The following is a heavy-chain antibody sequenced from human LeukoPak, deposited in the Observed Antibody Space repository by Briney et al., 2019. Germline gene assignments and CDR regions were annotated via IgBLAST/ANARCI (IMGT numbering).Heavy chain of an antibody. J-gene: IGHJ6*02. CDR3: AKASGSFHFYYYGMDV. V-gene: IGHV3-7*01. D-gene: IGHD1-26*01. CDR1: GFSFSSYW. Sequence: GGSLRLSCVGSGFSFSSYWMSWVRQAPGKGLEGVANIKQDGSDKYYVDSVKGRFTISRDNDKNSMYLQVNSLRAEDTAVYYCAKASGSFHFYYYGMDVWGQGTTVTVSS. CDR2: IKQDGSDK.